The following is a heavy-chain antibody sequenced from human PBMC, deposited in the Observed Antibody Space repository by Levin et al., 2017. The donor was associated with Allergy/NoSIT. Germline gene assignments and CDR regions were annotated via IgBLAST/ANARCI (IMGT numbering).Heavy chain of an antibody. D-gene: IGHD6-19*01. CDR3: ARDQEQWLVLSMFY. J-gene: IGHJ4*02. CDR2: ISYDGSNK. CDR1: GFTFSTYA. V-gene: IGHV3-30-3*01. Sequence: GGSLRLSCAASGFTFSTYAMHWVRQAPGKGLEWVADISYDGSNKYFADSVKGRFTISRDNSKNTLYLQMNSLRAEDTAIYYCARDQEQWLVLSMFYWGQGTLVTVSS.